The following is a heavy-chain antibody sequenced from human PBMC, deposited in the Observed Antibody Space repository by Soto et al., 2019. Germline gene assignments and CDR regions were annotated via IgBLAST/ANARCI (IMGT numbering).Heavy chain of an antibody. CDR2: IWYDGSNK. J-gene: IGHJ6*02. CDR1: GFTFSSYG. CDR3: ARPVNYYYYYGMDV. V-gene: IGHV3-33*01. Sequence: QVQLVESGGGVVQPGRSLRLSCAASGFTFSSYGMHWVRQAPGKGLEWVAVIWYDGSNKYYADSVKGRFTISRDNSKNTRYLQMNSLRAEDTAVYYCARPVNYYYYYGMDVWGQGTTVTVSS. D-gene: IGHD3-16*02.